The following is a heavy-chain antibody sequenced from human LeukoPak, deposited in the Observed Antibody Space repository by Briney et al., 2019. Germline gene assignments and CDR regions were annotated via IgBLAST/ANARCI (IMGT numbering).Heavy chain of an antibody. CDR2: THYSGTG. V-gene: IGHV4-59*01. CDR3: ARVSFYDTTGYSTSYYLDY. CDR1: GGPIIASY. Sequence: SETLSLTCAVSGGPIIASYWSWIRQPPGKGLEWIGYTHYSGTGNYNPSLKSRVTISIDTSKNRFSLRLTSVTAADTAVYYCARVSFYDTTGYSTSYYLDYWGQGALVTVSS. D-gene: IGHD3-22*01. J-gene: IGHJ4*02.